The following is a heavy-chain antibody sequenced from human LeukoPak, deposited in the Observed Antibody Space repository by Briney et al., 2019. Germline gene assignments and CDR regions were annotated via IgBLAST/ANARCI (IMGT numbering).Heavy chain of an antibody. CDR2: ISYDGSNK. V-gene: IGHV3-30*18. D-gene: IGHD6-13*01. CDR1: GFTVSSYG. CDR3: AKGVTRSWYYFDY. J-gene: IGHJ4*02. Sequence: GGSLRLSCAASGFTVSSYGMHWVRQAQGKGLEWVAVISYDGSNKYYADSVKGRFTISRDNSKNTLYLQMNSLRAEDTAVYYCAKGVTRSWYYFDYWGQGTLVTVSS.